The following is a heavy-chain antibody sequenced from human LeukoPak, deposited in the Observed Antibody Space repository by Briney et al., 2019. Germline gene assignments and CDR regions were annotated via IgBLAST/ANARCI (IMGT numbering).Heavy chain of an antibody. CDR2: ISGGGIST. CDR1: GFTFSSYA. J-gene: IGHJ4*02. V-gene: IGHV3-21*04. CDR3: ARARGDKWELPLVFDY. D-gene: IGHD1-26*01. Sequence: GGSLRLSCVASGFTFSSYAMNWVRQAPGKGLEWVSSISGGGISTYYADSVKGRFTISRDNAKNSLYLQMNSLRAEDTAMYYCARARGDKWELPLVFDYWGQGTLVTVSS.